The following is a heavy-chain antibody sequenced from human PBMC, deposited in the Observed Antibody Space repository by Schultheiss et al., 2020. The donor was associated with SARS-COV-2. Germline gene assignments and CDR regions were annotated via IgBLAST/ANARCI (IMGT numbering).Heavy chain of an antibody. D-gene: IGHD6-19*01. CDR2: IYYSGST. J-gene: IGHJ1*01. Sequence: SETLSLTCTVSGGSISSYYWSWIRQPPGKGLEWIGYIYYSGSTNYNPSLKSRVTISVDTSKNQFSLKLNSVTAADTAVYYCAREISSGWHGGYFQHWGQGTLVTVSS. V-gene: IGHV4-59*12. CDR1: GGSISSYY. CDR3: AREISSGWHGGYFQH.